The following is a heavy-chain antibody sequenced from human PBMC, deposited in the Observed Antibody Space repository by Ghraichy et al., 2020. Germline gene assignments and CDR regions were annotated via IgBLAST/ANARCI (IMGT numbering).Heavy chain of an antibody. J-gene: IGHJ6*03. CDR1: GGSTINSY. D-gene: IGHD2-8*01. V-gene: IGHV4-59*01. CDR3: ARGTYAPGDSYHMDL. CDR2: MFHSGTI. Sequence: SETLSLTCTVSGGSTINSYWTWIRQSPGKGLEWLGFMFHSGTINYNPSLKSRVTISINTSKNQFFLKLNSVTAADTAVYYCARGTYAPGDSYHMDLCGKGTPV.